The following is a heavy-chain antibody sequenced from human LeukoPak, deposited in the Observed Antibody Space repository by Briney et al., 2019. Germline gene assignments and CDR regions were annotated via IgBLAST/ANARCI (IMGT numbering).Heavy chain of an antibody. J-gene: IGHJ4*02. CDR1: GGSISSYY. V-gene: IGHV4-59*01. CDR3: ARVSLHYYYFDY. CDR2: IYYSGST. Sequence: PSETLSLTCTVSGGSISSYYWSWIRQPPGKGLEWIGYIYYSGSTNYNPSLKSRVTISVDTSKNQFSLKLSSVTAADTAVYYCARVSLHYYYFDYWGQGTLVTVSS. D-gene: IGHD4-11*01.